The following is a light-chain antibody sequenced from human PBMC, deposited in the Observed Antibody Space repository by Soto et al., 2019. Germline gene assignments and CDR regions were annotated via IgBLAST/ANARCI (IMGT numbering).Light chain of an antibody. CDR1: QAIRNE. Sequence: AIQISQPTPSLSASVGDRVTISCRASQAIRNELGWYQHKPGRAPNLLVSAASTLRSGVPSRFSGSGSGSDFTLTISSLQPEDFATYYCLQDYCYPRTFGQGTKV. CDR3: LQDYCYPRT. V-gene: IGKV1-6*01. CDR2: AAS. J-gene: IGKJ1*01.